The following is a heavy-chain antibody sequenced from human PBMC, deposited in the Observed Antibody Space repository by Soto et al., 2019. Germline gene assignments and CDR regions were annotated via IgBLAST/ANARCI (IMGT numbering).Heavy chain of an antibody. CDR1: GYSFTDYH. J-gene: IGHJ6*02. V-gene: IGHV1-2*04. CDR3: ARGASRDCSNGVCSFFYHHDMDV. D-gene: IGHD2-8*01. CDR2: INPKSGGT. Sequence: ASVKVSCKASGYSFTDYHIHWVRQAPGQGLEWLGRINPKSGGTSTAQKFQGWVTMTTDTSISTASMELTRLTSDDTAISYCARGASRDCSNGVCSFFYHHDMDVWGQGTTVTVSS.